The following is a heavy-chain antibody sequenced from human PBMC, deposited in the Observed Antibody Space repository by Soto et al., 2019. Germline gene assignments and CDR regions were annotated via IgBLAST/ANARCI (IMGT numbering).Heavy chain of an antibody. CDR1: GLAFGNYA. Sequence: GGSLRLSCRASGLAFGNYAMNWVRQVPGRGLEWVAGVSTNGRSTYYADSVRGRFTISRDNSKLTVYLQMNSLRAEDTAVYYCAKDRAFNYFYGMDVWGQGTTVTVSS. V-gene: IGHV3-23*01. J-gene: IGHJ6*02. CDR3: AKDRAFNYFYGMDV. D-gene: IGHD3-10*01. CDR2: VSTNGRST.